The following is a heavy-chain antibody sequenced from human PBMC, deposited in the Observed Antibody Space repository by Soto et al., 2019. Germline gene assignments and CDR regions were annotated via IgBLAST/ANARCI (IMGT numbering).Heavy chain of an antibody. V-gene: IGHV3-33*01. CDR1: GFTFSSYG. D-gene: IGHD6-6*01. Sequence: PGWSLRLSCSASGFTFSSYGMHWFRQAPGKGLEWVAVIWYDGSNKYYADSVKGRFTISRDNSKNTLYLQMNSLRAEDTAVYYCARDDLDFEYSSSSIDYWGQGTLVTVSS. J-gene: IGHJ4*02. CDR3: ARDDLDFEYSSSSIDY. CDR2: IWYDGSNK.